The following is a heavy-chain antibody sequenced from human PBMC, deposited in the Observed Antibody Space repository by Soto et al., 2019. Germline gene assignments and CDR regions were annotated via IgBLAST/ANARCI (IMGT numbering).Heavy chain of an antibody. CDR3: ARQRTTVVTQAYFDH. V-gene: IGHV4-39*01. J-gene: IGHJ4*02. CDR2: IYYSGRT. Sequence: PSETLSLTCIVSGGSISSSSYYWGWIRQPPGKGLEWIGSIYYSGRTYYNPSFKSRVTISIDTSKNQFSLKLSSVIATDTAVYYCARQRTTVVTQAYFDHWGQGALVTVSS. D-gene: IGHD2-21*02. CDR1: GGSISSSSYY.